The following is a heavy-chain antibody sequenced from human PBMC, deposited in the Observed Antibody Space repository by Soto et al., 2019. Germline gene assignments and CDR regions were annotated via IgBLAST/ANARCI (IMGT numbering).Heavy chain of an antibody. J-gene: IGHJ6*03. CDR1: GFTFSSYG. CDR3: AKAARHDIVVVPAANLYYYYYMDV. Sequence: PWGSLSLSCAASGFTFSSYGMHWVRQAPGKGLEWVAVISYDGSNKYYADSVTGRFTISRDNSKNTLYLQMNSLRAEDTAVYYCAKAARHDIVVVPAANLYYYYYMDVWGKGTTVTVSS. CDR2: ISYDGSNK. V-gene: IGHV3-30*18. D-gene: IGHD2-2*01.